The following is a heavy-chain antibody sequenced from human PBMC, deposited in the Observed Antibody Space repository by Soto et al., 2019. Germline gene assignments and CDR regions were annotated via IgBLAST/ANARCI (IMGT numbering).Heavy chain of an antibody. CDR1: GFTFSSYG. J-gene: IGHJ5*02. D-gene: IGHD6-13*01. CDR3: ARGGSSSWYDPLGP. CDR2: IWYDGSNK. V-gene: IGHV3-33*01. Sequence: QVQLVESGGGVVQPGRSLRLSCAASGFTFSSYGMHWVRQAPGKGLEWVAVIWYDGSNKYYADSVKGRFTIARDNSKNTQYLQKNSLRAEDTAVYYCARGGSSSWYDPLGPWGQGTLVTVSS.